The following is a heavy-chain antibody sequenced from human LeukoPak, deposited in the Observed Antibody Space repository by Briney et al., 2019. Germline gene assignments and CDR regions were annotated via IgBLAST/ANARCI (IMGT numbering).Heavy chain of an antibody. J-gene: IGHJ3*02. CDR3: ARGYYYDSSGYYASGFDAFDI. V-gene: IGHV1-18*01. CDR2: ISAYNGNT. CDR1: GYTFTSYG. D-gene: IGHD3-22*01. Sequence: ASVKVSCKASGYTFTSYGISWVRQAPGQGLEWMGWISAYNGNTNYAQKLQGRVTMTTDTSTSTAYMELRSLRSDDTAVYYCARGYYYDSSGYYASGFDAFDIWGQGTMVTVSS.